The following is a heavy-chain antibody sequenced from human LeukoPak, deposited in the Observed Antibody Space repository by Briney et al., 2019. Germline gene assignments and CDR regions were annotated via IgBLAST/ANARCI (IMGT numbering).Heavy chain of an antibody. CDR3: TTDPGDWPDY. CDR1: GSTFTNAW. Sequence: PGGSLRLPCAASGSTFTNAWMSWVRQAPGKGLEWVGRIKNKNDGGATDYAAPVKGRFSISRDDSKNTLDLQMNSLKSEDTAVYYCTTDPGDWPDYWGQGTLVTVSS. V-gene: IGHV3-15*01. D-gene: IGHD3/OR15-3a*01. J-gene: IGHJ4*02. CDR2: IKNKNDGGAT.